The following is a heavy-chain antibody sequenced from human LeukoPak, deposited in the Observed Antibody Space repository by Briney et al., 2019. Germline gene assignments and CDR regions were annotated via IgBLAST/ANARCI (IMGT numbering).Heavy chain of an antibody. CDR1: GVTFSGYG. D-gene: IGHD7-27*01. J-gene: IGHJ6*03. V-gene: IGHV3-33*06. Sequence: GRSLRLSCAASGVTFSGYGMHWVRQAPGKGLEWVAGIWYDGSNKDYADSLRGRFTISRDNSKNTLYLQMNGLRAEDTAVYYCAKDGDRGQHYYYYYMDVWGKGTTVTVSS. CDR2: IWYDGSNK. CDR3: AKDGDRGQHYYYYYMDV.